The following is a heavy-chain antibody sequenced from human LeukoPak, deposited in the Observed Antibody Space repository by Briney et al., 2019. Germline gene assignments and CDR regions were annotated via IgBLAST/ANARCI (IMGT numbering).Heavy chain of an antibody. D-gene: IGHD4-17*01. V-gene: IGHV4-59*01. J-gene: IGHJ6*03. CDR3: ARDGGDDYGDYVSHYYYMDV. CDR2: IYYSGST. Sequence: SETLSLTYTVSGGSISSYYWSWIRQPPGKGLEWIGYIYYSGSTNYNPSLKSRVTISVDTSKNQFSLKLSSVTAADTAVYYCARDGGDDYGDYVSHYYYMDVWGKGTTVTVSS. CDR1: GGSISSYY.